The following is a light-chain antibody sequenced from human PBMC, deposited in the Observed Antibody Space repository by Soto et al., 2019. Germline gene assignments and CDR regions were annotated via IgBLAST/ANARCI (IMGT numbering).Light chain of an antibody. CDR1: QSFSNN. CDR3: QHYNRLMLT. CDR2: GTS. Sequence: EIVLTQSPATLSVSAGERATLSCRASQSFSNNLAWYQQKPGQAPRLLIYGTSTRATGIPARFSGSGSGTEFTLTISSLQSEDFAVYYCQHYNRLMLTWDGGSRVDSK. J-gene: IGKJ4*01. V-gene: IGKV3-15*01.